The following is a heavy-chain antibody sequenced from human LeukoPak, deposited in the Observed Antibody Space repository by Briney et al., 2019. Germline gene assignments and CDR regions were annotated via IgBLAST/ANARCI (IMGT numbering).Heavy chain of an antibody. CDR3: ARDRSYDTSGYWKFDY. J-gene: IGHJ4*02. Sequence: GASVKVSCKASGYTFTRYGISWVRQAPGQGLEWMGWISTYNGNTNYAQKLQGRVTMTTDTSTSTAYMELRSLRSDDTAVYYCARDRSYDTSGYWKFDYWGQGTLVTVSS. D-gene: IGHD3-22*01. V-gene: IGHV1-18*01. CDR1: GYTFTRYG. CDR2: ISTYNGNT.